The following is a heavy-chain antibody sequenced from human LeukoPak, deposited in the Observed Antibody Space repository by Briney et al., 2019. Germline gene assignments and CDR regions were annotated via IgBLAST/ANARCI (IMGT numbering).Heavy chain of an antibody. D-gene: IGHD3-10*01. J-gene: IGHJ4*02. V-gene: IGHV4-4*02. CDR3: ASALESYGSGSYSPFDY. CDR1: GGSISSSNW. CDR2: IYHSGST. Sequence: SETLSLTCAVSGGSISSSNWWSWVRQPPGKGLEWIGEIYHSGSTNYNPSLKSRVTISVDKSKNQFSLKLSSVTAADTAVYYCASALESYGSGSYSPFDYWGQGTLVTVSS.